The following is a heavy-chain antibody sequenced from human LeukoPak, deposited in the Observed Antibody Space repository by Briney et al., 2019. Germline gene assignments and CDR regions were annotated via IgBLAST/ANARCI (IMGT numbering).Heavy chain of an antibody. D-gene: IGHD3-16*02. CDR1: GGSISSTNYY. CDR3: ARRTFGGIIAY. CDR2: INHSGST. V-gene: IGHV4-39*07. J-gene: IGHJ4*02. Sequence: PSETLSLTCTVSGGSISSTNYYWVWIRQPPGKGLEWIGEINHSGSTNYSPSLKSRVTLSVDTSKNQFSLRLSSVTAADTAVYYCARRTFGGIIAYWGQGTLVTVSS.